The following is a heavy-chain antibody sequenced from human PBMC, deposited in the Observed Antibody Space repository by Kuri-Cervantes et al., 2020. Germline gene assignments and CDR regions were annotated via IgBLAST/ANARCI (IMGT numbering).Heavy chain of an antibody. J-gene: IGHJ4*02. CDR3: TRLREGCSTTSCYYDY. D-gene: IGHD2-2*01. V-gene: IGHV3-73*01. Sequence: GESLKISCAASGFTFSSYAVSWVRQASGKGLEWVGRIRGKTNNYATAYAASVKGRFTISRDDSKNTAYLQMNSLKTEDTAVYYCTRLREGCSTTSCYYDYWGQGTLVTVSS. CDR1: GFTFSSYA. CDR2: IRGKTNNYAT.